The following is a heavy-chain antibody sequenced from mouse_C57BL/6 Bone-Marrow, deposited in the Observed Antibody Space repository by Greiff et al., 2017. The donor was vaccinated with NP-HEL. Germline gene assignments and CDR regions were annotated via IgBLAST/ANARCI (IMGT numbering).Heavy chain of an antibody. V-gene: IGHV1-80*01. J-gene: IGHJ4*01. CDR1: GYAFSSYW. D-gene: IGHD3-2*02. CDR3: ARALRRPGAMDY. CDR2: IYPGDGDT. Sequence: QVQLQQSGAELVKPGASVKISCKASGYAFSSYWMNWVKQRPGKGLEWIGQIYPGDGDTNYNGKFKGKATLTADKSSSTAYMQLSSLTSEDSAVYFCARALRRPGAMDYWGQGTSVTVSS.